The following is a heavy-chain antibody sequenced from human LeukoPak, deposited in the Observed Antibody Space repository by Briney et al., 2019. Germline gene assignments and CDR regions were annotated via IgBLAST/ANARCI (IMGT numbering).Heavy chain of an antibody. J-gene: IGHJ4*02. V-gene: IGHV3-9*01. CDR3: AKGPLNYGDPDFDY. CDR1: GFTFDDYA. CDR2: ISWNSGSI. Sequence: GRSLRLSCAASGFTFDDYAMHWVRQAPGKGLEWVSGISWNSGSIGYVDSVKGRFTISRDNAKNSLYLQMNSLRAEDTALYYCAKGPLNYGDPDFDYWGQGTLVTVSS. D-gene: IGHD4-17*01.